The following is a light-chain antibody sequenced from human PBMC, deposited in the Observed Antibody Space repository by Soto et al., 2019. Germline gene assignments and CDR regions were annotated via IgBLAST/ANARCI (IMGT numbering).Light chain of an antibody. CDR2: DAS. Sequence: EVVLTQSPATLSLSPGERATLSCRASQSISSYLAWFQQTPGQSPRLLIYDASNMATGIPARLSGSGSGTDVTLPISSAAPEDFAVYYFQHRTNCPPRVSFGHGTTVDIK. V-gene: IGKV3-11*01. CDR1: QSISSY. CDR3: QHRTNCPPRVS. J-gene: IGKJ3*01.